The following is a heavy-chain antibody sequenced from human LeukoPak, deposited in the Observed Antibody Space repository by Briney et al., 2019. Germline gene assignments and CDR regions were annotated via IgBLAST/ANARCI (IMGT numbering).Heavy chain of an antibody. CDR1: GGTFSSYA. J-gene: IGHJ6*02. Sequence: ASVKVSCKASGGTFSSYAISWVRQAPEQGLEWMGGIIPFFGSPNYAQKFQGRVTVIADESTSTAYMELSSLRFEDTAVYYCARERWEPPYYYFGLDVWGQGTTVTVSS. CDR3: ARERWEPPYYYFGLDV. CDR2: IIPFFGSP. V-gene: IGHV1-69*13. D-gene: IGHD1-26*01.